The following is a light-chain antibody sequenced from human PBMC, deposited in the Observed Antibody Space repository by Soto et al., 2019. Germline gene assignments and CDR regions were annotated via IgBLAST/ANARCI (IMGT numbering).Light chain of an antibody. J-gene: IGLJ2*01. V-gene: IGLV2-14*01. Sequence: QSVLTQPASVSGSPGQSITISCTGTSSDVGTYNYVSWYQHHPGKAPKLVIFEVSNRPSGVSSRFSGSKSGITASLTIAGVQAEDESDYYCSSYTESTPVEAIFGGGTKVTVL. CDR2: EVS. CDR3: SSYTESTPVEAI. CDR1: SSDVGTYNY.